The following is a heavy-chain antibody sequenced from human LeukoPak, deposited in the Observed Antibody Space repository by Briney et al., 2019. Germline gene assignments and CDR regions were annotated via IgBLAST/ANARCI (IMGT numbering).Heavy chain of an antibody. CDR2: ISWDGGST. CDR1: GFTFDDYT. Sequence: PGGSLRLSCAASGFTFDDYTMHWVRQAPGKGLEWVSLISWDGGSTYYADSVKGRFTISRDNSKNSLYLQMNGLRTEDTALYYCAKVGWPNHYYYYYMDVWGKGTTVTVSS. V-gene: IGHV3-43*01. D-gene: IGHD6-19*01. CDR3: AKVGWPNHYYYYYMDV. J-gene: IGHJ6*03.